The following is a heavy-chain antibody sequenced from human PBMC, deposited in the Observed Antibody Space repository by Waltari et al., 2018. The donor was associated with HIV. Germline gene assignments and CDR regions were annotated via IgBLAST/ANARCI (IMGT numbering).Heavy chain of an antibody. J-gene: IGHJ1*01. CDR3: AVGPYYFDGREGRGRLDYFQN. CDR2: IDSRDFDT. CDR1: GYKFNTYW. D-gene: IGHD3-9*01. V-gene: IGHV5-51*01. Sequence: EVQLVQYGPQLQKPGESLQISCKASGYKFNTYWIAWVRLMPGKGLEWMGFIDSRDFDTRYNLSSQGQVTISADKSVTTACLQWRSLKASDTAKYYCAVGPYYFDGREGRGRLDYFQNGGQGTLVTVTS.